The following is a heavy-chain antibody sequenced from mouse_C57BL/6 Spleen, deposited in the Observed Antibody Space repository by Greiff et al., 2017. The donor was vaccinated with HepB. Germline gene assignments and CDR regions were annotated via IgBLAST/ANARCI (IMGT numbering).Heavy chain of an antibody. D-gene: IGHD1-1*01. Sequence: EVKLLESGPGLVKPSQSLSLTCSVTGYSITSGYYWNWIRQFPGNKLEWMGYISYDGSNNYNPSLKNRISITRDTSKNQFFLKLNSVTTEDTATYYCARHYYGSSFFDYWGQGTTLTVSS. CDR2: ISYDGSN. J-gene: IGHJ2*01. V-gene: IGHV3-6*01. CDR3: ARHYYGSSFFDY. CDR1: GYSITSGYY.